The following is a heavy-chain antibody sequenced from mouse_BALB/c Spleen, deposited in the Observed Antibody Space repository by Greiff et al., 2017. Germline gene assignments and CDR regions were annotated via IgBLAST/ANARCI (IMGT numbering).Heavy chain of an antibody. J-gene: IGHJ3*01. V-gene: IGHV1-80*01. CDR2: IYPGDGDT. CDR3: ARGSYGWFAY. D-gene: IGHD2-12*01. Sequence: VQLQQSGAELVRPGSSVKISCKASGYAFSSYWMNWVKQRPGQGLEWIGQIYPGDGDTNYNGKFKGKATLTADKSSSTAYMQLSSLTSEDSAVYFCARGSYGWFAYWGQGTLVTVSA. CDR1: GYAFSSYW.